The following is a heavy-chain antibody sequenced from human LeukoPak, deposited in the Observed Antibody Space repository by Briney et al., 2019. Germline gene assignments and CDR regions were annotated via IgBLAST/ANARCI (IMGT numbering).Heavy chain of an antibody. Sequence: ASVKVSCKASGYTFTDYYMHWVQQAPGKGLEWMGLVDPEDGETIYAEKFQGRVTITADTSTDTAYMELSSLRSEDTAVYYCATEMTTVTRGGPFDYWGQGTLVTVS. CDR2: VDPEDGET. V-gene: IGHV1-69-2*01. J-gene: IGHJ4*02. D-gene: IGHD4-17*01. CDR1: GYTFTDYY. CDR3: ATEMTTVTRGGPFDY.